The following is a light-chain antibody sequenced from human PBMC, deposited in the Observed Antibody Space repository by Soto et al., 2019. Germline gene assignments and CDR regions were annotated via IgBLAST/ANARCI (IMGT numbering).Light chain of an antibody. CDR1: SSDVGGYNY. CDR3: FSYTTIRTLL. J-gene: IGLJ3*02. Sequence: QSALTQPASVSGSPGQSITISCTGTSSDVGGYNYVSWYQQHPAKAPKLMIYEVSNRPSGVSHRFSGYKSGNKASLTISGLQAEDEADYYCFSYTTIRTLLFGGGTKLTVL. V-gene: IGLV2-14*01. CDR2: EVS.